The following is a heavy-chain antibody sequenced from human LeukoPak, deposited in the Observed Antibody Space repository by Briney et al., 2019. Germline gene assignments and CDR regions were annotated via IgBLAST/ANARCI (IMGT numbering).Heavy chain of an antibody. Sequence: GGSRRLSCAASGFTFSSYSMNWVRQAPGEGLEWVSFISSSSSTIYYADYVKGRFTISRDNAKNSLYLQMNSLRAEDTAVYYCARDRSGSYSAIDYWGQGTLVTVSS. CDR2: ISSSSSTI. CDR1: GFTFSSYS. D-gene: IGHD1-26*01. CDR3: ARDRSGSYSAIDY. J-gene: IGHJ4*02. V-gene: IGHV3-48*04.